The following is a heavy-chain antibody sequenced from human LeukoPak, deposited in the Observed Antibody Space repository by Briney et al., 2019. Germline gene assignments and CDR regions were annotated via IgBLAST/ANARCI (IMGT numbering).Heavy chain of an antibody. D-gene: IGHD1-26*01. Sequence: GGSLRLSCAASGFTFSRYAMSWVRQAPGKGLEWVSGISTTGASTYYADSVKGRFTISRDNSKNRLYLQMSSLRDEDTAVYYCAKCGGESYWGAFDIWGQGTMVTVSS. CDR2: ISTTGAST. J-gene: IGHJ3*02. CDR3: AKCGGESYWGAFDI. CDR1: GFTFSRYA. V-gene: IGHV3-23*01.